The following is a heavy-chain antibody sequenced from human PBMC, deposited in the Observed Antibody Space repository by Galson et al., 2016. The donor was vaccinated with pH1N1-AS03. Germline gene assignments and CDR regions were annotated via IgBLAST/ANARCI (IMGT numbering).Heavy chain of an antibody. V-gene: IGHV2-70*04. J-gene: IGHJ4*02. Sequence: PALVTPTQTLTLTCTFSGFSPSTIGMRVNWVRQPPGKALEWLARIDWDDDKDYSTSLKTRLTISQDTSKNQVVLTMTNMDPVDTATYYCARIRGYSYYFDYWGQGTLVTVSS. CDR1: GFSPSTIGMR. CDR2: IDWDDDK. D-gene: IGHD5-18*01. CDR3: ARIRGYSYYFDY.